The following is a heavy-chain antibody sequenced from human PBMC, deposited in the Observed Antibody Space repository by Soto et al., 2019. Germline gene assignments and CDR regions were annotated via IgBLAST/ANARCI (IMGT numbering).Heavy chain of an antibody. CDR2: MNPDSGKT. V-gene: IGHV1-8*01. D-gene: IGHD4-17*01. J-gene: IGHJ5*02. CDR3: ARGIKYGAYSRWFDP. CDR1: GYTFTSYE. Sequence: QVQLLQSGAEVKKPGASVKVSCKASGYTFTSYEINWVRQATGQGLEYLGWMNPDSGKTANVQKFQGRVTMTWETSISTAYMELSSLRSEDTAVYFCARGIKYGAYSRWFDPWGQGTLVTVSS.